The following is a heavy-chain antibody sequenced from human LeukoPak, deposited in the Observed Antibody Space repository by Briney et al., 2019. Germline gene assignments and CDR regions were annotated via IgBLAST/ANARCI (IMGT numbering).Heavy chain of an antibody. Sequence: PGGSLRLSCAASGFTVSSNYMSWVRQAPGKGLEWVSSISSSSSYIYYADSVKGRFTISRDNAKNSLYLQMNSLRAEDTAVYYCARGGEDIVLMVYAPDYYYGMDVWGQGTTVTVSS. CDR1: GFTVSSNY. CDR2: ISSSSSYI. D-gene: IGHD2-8*01. V-gene: IGHV3-21*01. J-gene: IGHJ6*02. CDR3: ARGGEDIVLMVYAPDYYYGMDV.